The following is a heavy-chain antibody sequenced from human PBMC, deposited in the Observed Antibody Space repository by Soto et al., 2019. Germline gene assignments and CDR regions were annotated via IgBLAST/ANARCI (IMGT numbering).Heavy chain of an antibody. CDR3: ARHPERIAQIGWFDP. CDR1: GFTFSSYS. J-gene: IGHJ5*02. D-gene: IGHD6-13*01. V-gene: IGHV3-48*01. CDR2: ISSSSSTI. Sequence: EVQLVESGGGLVQPGGSLRLSCAASGFTFSSYSMNWVRQAPGKGLEWVSYISSSSSTIYYADSVKGRFTISRDNAKNRLYLQMNNRRAEDTAVYYCARHPERIAQIGWFDPWGQGNLVTVSS.